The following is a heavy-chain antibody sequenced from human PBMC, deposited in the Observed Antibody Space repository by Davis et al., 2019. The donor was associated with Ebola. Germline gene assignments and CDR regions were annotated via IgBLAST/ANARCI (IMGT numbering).Heavy chain of an antibody. CDR3: ARRRLLWVGELLTWYFDL. J-gene: IGHJ2*01. Sequence: MPSETLSLTCTVSGHSISEYYWSWIRQPPGKGLEWIGYVHYSGSTNYNPSLKSRVTISLDTPKNQVSLRLNSVTAADTAVYYCARRRLLWVGELLTWYFDLWGRGTLVTVSS. CDR1: GHSISEYY. CDR2: VHYSGST. D-gene: IGHD3-10*01. V-gene: IGHV4-59*01.